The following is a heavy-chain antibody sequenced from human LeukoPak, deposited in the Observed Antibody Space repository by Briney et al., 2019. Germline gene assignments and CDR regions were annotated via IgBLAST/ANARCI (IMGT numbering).Heavy chain of an antibody. J-gene: IGHJ4*02. Sequence: SETLSLTCAVYGGSFSGYYWSWIRQPPGKGLEWIGEINHSGSTNYNPSLKSRVTISVDTSKNQFSLKLSSVTAADTAVYYCARDLDGSGSYIDYWGQGTLVTVSS. CDR3: ARDLDGSGSYIDY. CDR1: GGSFSGYY. V-gene: IGHV4-34*01. CDR2: INHSGST. D-gene: IGHD3-10*01.